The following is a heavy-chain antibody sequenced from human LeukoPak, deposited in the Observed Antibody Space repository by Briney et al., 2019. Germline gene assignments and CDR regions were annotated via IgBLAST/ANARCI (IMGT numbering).Heavy chain of an antibody. CDR3: ARSITMVRGVIITSDY. CDR1: GGSISSSSYY. CDR2: IYYSGST. D-gene: IGHD3-10*01. V-gene: IGHV4-39*07. J-gene: IGHJ4*02. Sequence: PSETLSLTCTVSGGSISSSSYYWGWIRQPPGKGLEWIGSIYYSGSTYYNPSLKSRVTISVDTSKNQFSLKLSSVTAADTAVYYCARSITMVRGVIITSDYWGQGTLVTVSS.